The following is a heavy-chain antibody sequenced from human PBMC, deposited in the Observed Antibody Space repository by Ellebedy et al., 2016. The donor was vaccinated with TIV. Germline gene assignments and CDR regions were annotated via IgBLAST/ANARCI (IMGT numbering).Heavy chain of an antibody. J-gene: IGHJ5*02. CDR3: ARGGWTGCSSSSCYAWGWFDP. V-gene: IGHV4-39*07. D-gene: IGHD2-2*01. Sequence: SETLSLXXSVSGDSISSSTTQYWGWVRQPPGKGLEWIGMIFYTGSTYYNPSLTSRVTISVDTSRNQLSLKLTSVTAADTAMNYCARGGWTGCSSSSCYAWGWFDPWGQGTLVTVSS. CDR2: IFYTGST. CDR1: GDSISSSTTQY.